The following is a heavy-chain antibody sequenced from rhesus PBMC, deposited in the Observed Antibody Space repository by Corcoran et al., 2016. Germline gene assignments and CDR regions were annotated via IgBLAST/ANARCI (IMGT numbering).Heavy chain of an antibody. V-gene: IGHV4S18*01. D-gene: IGHD5-24*01. CDR3: VRAHGGYSLFSLDY. J-gene: IGHJ4*01. CDR1: GGSISDSYR. CDR2: LDSSSGNT. Sequence: QVQLQESGPGVVKPSETLSLTCAVSGGSISDSYRWSWFRQPPGKGLVWIGRLDSSSGNTSYNPSLKRRVTISTDTSKHQFSLMLSSVTAADTAVYYCVRAHGGYSLFSLDYWGQGVLVTVSS.